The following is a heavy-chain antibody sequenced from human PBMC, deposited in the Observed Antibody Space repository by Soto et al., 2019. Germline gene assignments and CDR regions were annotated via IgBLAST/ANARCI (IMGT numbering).Heavy chain of an antibody. CDR3: ARHVNFPLARTGFDS. Sequence: PSETLSLTCTVSGGSISSYYWSWIRQPPGKGLEWIGYIYNIGSTNYNPSLRSRVTMSIDTSQEQFSLKVSSVTATDTAVYYCARHVNFPLARTGFDSWGRRTPVTVSS. D-gene: IGHD6-19*01. V-gene: IGHV4-59*08. CDR2: IYNIGST. CDR1: GGSISSYY. J-gene: IGHJ4*02.